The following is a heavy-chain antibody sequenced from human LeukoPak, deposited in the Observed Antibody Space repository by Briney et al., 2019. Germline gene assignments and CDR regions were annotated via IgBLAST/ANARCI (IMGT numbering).Heavy chain of an antibody. CDR1: GYTFTSYG. V-gene: IGHV1-69*13. D-gene: IGHD2-21*01. CDR2: ISPFLGTT. J-gene: IGHJ4*02. CDR3: TIIPNVILFTHYFEY. Sequence: GGSVSVSCTASGYTFTSYGISWVRQAPGQGLEWVGGISPFLGTTNYAQKFQGRLTIPADEPTRTAYIELTYVRSDDTAVYYCTIIPNVILFTHYFEYWGQGTLVTVSS.